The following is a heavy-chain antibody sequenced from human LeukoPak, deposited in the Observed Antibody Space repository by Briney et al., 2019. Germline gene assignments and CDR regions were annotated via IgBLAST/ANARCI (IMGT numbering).Heavy chain of an antibody. J-gene: IGHJ4*02. Sequence: KPSETLSLTCAVYGGSFSDYYWSWIRQPPGKGLEWIGEINHSGSTNYNPSLKSRVTISVDTSKNQFSLKLSSVTAADTAVYYCARFRKLLPRAAGDYWGQGTLVTVSS. CDR1: GGSFSDYY. CDR2: INHSGST. V-gene: IGHV4-34*01. CDR3: ARFRKLLPRAAGDY. D-gene: IGHD1-26*01.